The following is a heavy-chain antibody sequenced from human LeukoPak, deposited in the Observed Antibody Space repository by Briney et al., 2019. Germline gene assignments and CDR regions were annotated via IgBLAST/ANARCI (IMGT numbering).Heavy chain of an antibody. D-gene: IGHD3-22*01. V-gene: IGHV4-59*01. CDR1: GGSMSSYY. J-gene: IGHJ4*02. Sequence: SETLSLTCTVSGGSMSSYYWSWIRQPPGKGLEWIGHIYYSGNTNYNPSLKSRVTISVDTSKNQFSLKLSSVTVADTAVYYCARGQYYDSSGYPLVDVWGQGTLVTVSS. CDR3: ARGQYYDSSGYPLVDV. CDR2: IYYSGNT.